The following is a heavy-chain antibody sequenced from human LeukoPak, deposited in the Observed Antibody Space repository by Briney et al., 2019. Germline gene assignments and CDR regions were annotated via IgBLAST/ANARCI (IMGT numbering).Heavy chain of an antibody. CDR2: ISSSGSTI. CDR1: GFTFSSYE. J-gene: IGHJ4*02. V-gene: IGHV3-48*03. Sequence: PGGSLRLSCAASGFTFSSYEMNWVRQAPGKGLEWVSYISSSGSTIYYADSVKGRFTISRDNAKNSLYLQMNSLRAEDTAVYYCARFGSGYYYLDYWGQGTLVTVSS. D-gene: IGHD5-18*01. CDR3: ARFGSGYYYLDY.